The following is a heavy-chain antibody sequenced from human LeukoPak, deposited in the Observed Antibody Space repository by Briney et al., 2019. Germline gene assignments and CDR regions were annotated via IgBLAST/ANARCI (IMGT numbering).Heavy chain of an antibody. V-gene: IGHV3-30*04. CDR1: GFTFSSYA. J-gene: IGHJ6*03. Sequence: PGGSLRLSCAASGFTFSSYAMHWVRQAPGKGLEWVAVISYDGSNKYYADSVKGRFTISRDNSKNTLYLQMNSLRAEDTAVYYCARDPILRGYSGYDYWAYYYYYYYMDVWGKGTTVTVSS. CDR2: ISYDGSNK. D-gene: IGHD5-12*01. CDR3: ARDPILRGYSGYDYWAYYYYYYYMDV.